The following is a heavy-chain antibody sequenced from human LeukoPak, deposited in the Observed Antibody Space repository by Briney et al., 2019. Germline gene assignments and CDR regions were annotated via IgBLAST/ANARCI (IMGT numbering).Heavy chain of an antibody. J-gene: IGHJ4*02. CDR2: IYTSGST. D-gene: IGHD1-7*01. Sequence: SETLSLTCTVSGGSIGSGSYYWSWIRQPAGKGLEWIGRIYTSGSTNYNPSLKSRVTISVDTSKNQFSLKLSSVTAADTAVYYCAREKGTCDYWGQGTLVTVSS. V-gene: IGHV4-61*02. CDR1: GGSIGSGSYY. CDR3: AREKGTCDY.